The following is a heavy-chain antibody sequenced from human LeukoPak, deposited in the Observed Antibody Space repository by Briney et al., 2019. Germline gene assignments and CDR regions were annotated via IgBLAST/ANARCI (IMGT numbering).Heavy chain of an antibody. CDR1: GYTFTTYA. V-gene: IGHV1-3*01. Sequence: GASVKVSCKASGYTFTTYAMNWVRQAPGQRLEWMGWINAGNGNTKYSENFQGRVTITRDTSASTAHMELSSLRSGDTAVYYCARDNKVRDDFWSGYYDYWGQGTLVTVSS. D-gene: IGHD3-3*01. CDR2: INAGNGNT. CDR3: ARDNKVRDDFWSGYYDY. J-gene: IGHJ4*02.